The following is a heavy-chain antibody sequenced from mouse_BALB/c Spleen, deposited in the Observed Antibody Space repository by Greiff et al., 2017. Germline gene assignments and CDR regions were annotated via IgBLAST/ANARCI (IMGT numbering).Heavy chain of an antibody. J-gene: IGHJ2*01. D-gene: IGHD2-1*01. V-gene: IGHV1S81*02. Sequence: QVQLQQPGAELVKPGASVKLSCKASGYTFTSYWMHWVKQRPGQGLEWIGEINPSNGRTNYNEKFKSKATLTVDKSSSTAYMQLSSLTSEDSAVYYCARGGNYYFDDWGQGTTLTVSS. CDR2: INPSNGRT. CDR3: ARGGNYYFDD. CDR1: GYTFTSYW.